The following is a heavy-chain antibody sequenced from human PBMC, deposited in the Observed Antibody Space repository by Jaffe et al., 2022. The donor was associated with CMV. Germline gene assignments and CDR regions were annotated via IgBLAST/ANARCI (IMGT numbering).Heavy chain of an antibody. V-gene: IGHV4-59*01. J-gene: IGHJ6*03. CDR2: IYYSGST. Sequence: QVQLQESGPGLVKPSETLSLTCTVSGGSISSYYWSWIRQPPGKGLEWIGYIYYSGSTNYNPSLKSRVTISVDTSKNQFSLKLSSVTAADTAVYYCARADEYSYGYPYYYYYYMDVWGKGTTVTVSS. D-gene: IGHD5-18*01. CDR1: GGSISSYY. CDR3: ARADEYSYGYPYYYYYYMDV.